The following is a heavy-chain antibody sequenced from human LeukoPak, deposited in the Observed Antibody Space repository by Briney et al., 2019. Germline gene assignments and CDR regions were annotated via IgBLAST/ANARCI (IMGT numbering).Heavy chain of an antibody. CDR2: ISGSGGST. CDR1: GFTFSSYG. V-gene: IGHV3-23*01. Sequence: GGSLRLSCAASGFTFSSYGMSWVRQAPGKGLEWVSAISGSGGSTFYADSVKGRCTISRDNSKNTLFLQMNSLRHEDTAVYYCAKDIYYFGSGSGAPYYMDVWGKGTTVTISS. CDR3: AKDIYYFGSGSGAPYYMDV. J-gene: IGHJ6*03. D-gene: IGHD3-10*01.